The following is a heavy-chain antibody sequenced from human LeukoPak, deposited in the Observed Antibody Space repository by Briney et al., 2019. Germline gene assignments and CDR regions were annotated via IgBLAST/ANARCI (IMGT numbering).Heavy chain of an antibody. J-gene: IGHJ5*02. CDR1: GGSFSDYY. V-gene: IGHV4-34*01. CDR2: INHST. Sequence: SETLSLTCTVYGGSFSDYYWSWIRQPPGKGLEWIGEINHSTNYNPSLKSRVTISVDTSKNQFPLKLTSVTAADTAVYYCARGILRPQRFDPWGQGTLVTVSS. D-gene: IGHD2-2*02. CDR3: ARGILRPQRFDP.